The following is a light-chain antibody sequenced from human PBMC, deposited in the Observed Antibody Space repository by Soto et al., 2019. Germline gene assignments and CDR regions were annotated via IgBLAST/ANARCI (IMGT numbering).Light chain of an antibody. CDR1: QSISNY. Sequence: DIQMTQSPSSLSASVGDRVTITCRASQSISNYLNWYQQKPGKAPKLLIYAASSLQSGVPSRFSDSRSGTDFTLTISSLQPEDFATYSCQLSYSTLFTFGPGTKVDIK. J-gene: IGKJ3*01. CDR3: QLSYSTLFT. V-gene: IGKV1-39*01. CDR2: AAS.